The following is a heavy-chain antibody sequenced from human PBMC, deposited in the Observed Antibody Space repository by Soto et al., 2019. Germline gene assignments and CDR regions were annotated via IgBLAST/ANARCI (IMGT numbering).Heavy chain of an antibody. CDR1: GDSVSSNSAA. J-gene: IGHJ4*02. D-gene: IGHD3-10*01. CDR3: ARDDRSLWPTEGFDY. CDR2: TYYRSRWYN. Sequence: SQTLSLTCAISGDSVSSNSAAWNWIRQSPSRGLEWLGRTYYRSRWYNDYAVSVKSRITINPDTSKNQFSLQLNSVTPGDTGVNYCARDDRSLWPTEGFDYWAQGSLVTVS. V-gene: IGHV6-1*01.